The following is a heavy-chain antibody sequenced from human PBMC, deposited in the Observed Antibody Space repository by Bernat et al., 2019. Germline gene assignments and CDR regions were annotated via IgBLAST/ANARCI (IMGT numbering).Heavy chain of an antibody. CDR3: ARDSSEYSSSKRAPLNS. J-gene: IGHJ4*02. Sequence: QVQLVESGGGVVQPGRSLRLSCAASGFTFSSYGMHWVRQAPGKGLEWVAVIWSDGSNKYYADSVKGRFTISRDNSKNTLYLQMNSLRAEDTAVYYCARDSSEYSSSKRAPLNSWGQGTLVTVSS. CDR1: GFTFSSYG. V-gene: IGHV3-33*01. D-gene: IGHD6-6*01. CDR2: IWSDGSNK.